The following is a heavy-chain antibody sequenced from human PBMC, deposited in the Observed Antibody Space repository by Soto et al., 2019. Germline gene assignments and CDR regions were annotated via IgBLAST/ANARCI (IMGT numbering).Heavy chain of an antibody. D-gene: IGHD1-1*01. V-gene: IGHV3-21*01. CDR1: GFTFSSYS. Sequence: GGSMRLSCAASGFTFSSYSMDWVRQAPGKGLEWVSSISSSGSYIYYADSVKGRFTISRDNAKNSLYLQMNSLRAEDTAVYYCARDTRNSYYFDYWGQGTLVTVSS. CDR2: ISSSGSYI. CDR3: ARDTRNSYYFDY. J-gene: IGHJ4*02.